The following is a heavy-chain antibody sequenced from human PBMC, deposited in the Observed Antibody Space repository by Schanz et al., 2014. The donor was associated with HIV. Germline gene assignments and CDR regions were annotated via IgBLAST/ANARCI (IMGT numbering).Heavy chain of an antibody. Sequence: EVQLLDSGGGLVQPGGSLRLSCVASGFTFNNYAMTWVRQAPGKGLEWVSSISESGGRSYYADSVNGRFTISRDNSKNTLYLQMTTLRTEDTAVYYCAKPEYDSRGNSQSHFDSWGQGTLVTVS. CDR2: ISESGGRS. CDR3: AKPEYDSRGNSQSHFDS. J-gene: IGHJ4*02. V-gene: IGHV3-23*01. CDR1: GFTFNNYA. D-gene: IGHD3-22*01.